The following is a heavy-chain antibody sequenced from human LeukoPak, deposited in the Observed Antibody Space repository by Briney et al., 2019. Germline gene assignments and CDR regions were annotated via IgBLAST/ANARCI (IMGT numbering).Heavy chain of an antibody. CDR1: GGTFSSYA. CDR3: ARDIVVVVAGEGYYYYGMDV. Sequence: SVKVACKASGGTFSSYAISWVRQAPGQGLEWMGGIIPIFGTANYAQKFQGRVTITADKSTSTAYMELSSLRSEDTAVYYCARDIVVVVAGEGYYYYGMDVWGKGTTVTVSS. CDR2: IIPIFGTA. J-gene: IGHJ6*04. V-gene: IGHV1-69*06. D-gene: IGHD2-15*01.